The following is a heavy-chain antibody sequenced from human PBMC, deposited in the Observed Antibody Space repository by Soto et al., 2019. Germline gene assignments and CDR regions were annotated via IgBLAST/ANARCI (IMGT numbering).Heavy chain of an antibody. CDR2: IWYDGSNK. Sequence: LRLSCAASGFTFSSYGMHWVRQAPGKGLEWVAVIWYDGSNKYYADSVKGRFTISRDNSKNTLYLQMNSLRAEDTAVYYCARERYYYDSSGYYFGFDYCGQGSLVTGSS. V-gene: IGHV3-33*01. J-gene: IGHJ4*02. CDR3: ARERYYYDSSGYYFGFDY. CDR1: GFTFSSYG. D-gene: IGHD3-22*01.